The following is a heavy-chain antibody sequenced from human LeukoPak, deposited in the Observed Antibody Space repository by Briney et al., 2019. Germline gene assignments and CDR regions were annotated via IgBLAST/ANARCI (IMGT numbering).Heavy chain of an antibody. CDR2: IYHSGST. CDR1: GSSISSGYY. J-gene: IGHJ4*02. D-gene: IGHD3-22*01. Sequence: SETLSLTCTVSGSSISSGYYWGWIRQPPGKGLEWIGSIYHSGSTYYNPSLKSRVTISVDTSKNQFSLKLSSVTAADTAVYYCARGGWNKFDYWGQGTLVTVSS. CDR3: ARGGWNKFDY. V-gene: IGHV4-38-2*02.